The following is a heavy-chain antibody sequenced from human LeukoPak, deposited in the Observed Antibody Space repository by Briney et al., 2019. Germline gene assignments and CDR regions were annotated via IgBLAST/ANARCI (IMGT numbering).Heavy chain of an antibody. CDR3: ARGVFGRFDP. CDR1: GGSFSGYY. D-gene: IGHD3-10*01. Sequence: SETLPLTCVVNGGSFSGYYWNWIRQPPGKGLEWIGEINQSGSTNYNPSLKSRVTISVDTSKNQFSLKLNSVTAADTAAYYCARGVFGRFDPWGQGTLVTVSS. J-gene: IGHJ5*02. CDR2: INQSGST. V-gene: IGHV4-34*01.